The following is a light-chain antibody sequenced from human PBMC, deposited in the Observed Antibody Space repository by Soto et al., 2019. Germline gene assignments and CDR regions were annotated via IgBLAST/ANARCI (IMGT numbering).Light chain of an antibody. J-gene: IGLJ3*02. Sequence: NFMLTQPHSVSESPGKTVTISCTRSSGSIASNYVQWYQQRPGSAPTTVIHEDNQRPSGVPDRFSGSIDSSSNSASLTISGLKTEDEADYYCQSYYGSTWVFGGGTKLTVL. CDR2: EDN. CDR1: SGSIASNY. CDR3: QSYYGSTWV. V-gene: IGLV6-57*03.